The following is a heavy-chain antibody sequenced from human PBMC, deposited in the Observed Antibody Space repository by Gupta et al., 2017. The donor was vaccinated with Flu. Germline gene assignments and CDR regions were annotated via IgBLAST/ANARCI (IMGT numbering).Heavy chain of an antibody. V-gene: IGHV3-33*01. CDR1: GFTFSSYG. CDR2: IWCDGSDK. D-gene: IGHD2-2*01. J-gene: IGHJ4*02. CDR3: ARDLYCTSTSCSGVLDY. Sequence: QVHLVESGGGVVQPGRSLRLSCSASGFTFSSYGMHWVRQAPGKGLGWVAVIWCDGSDKYYADSVKGRFTISRDNSKNTLYLQMTSLRAEDTAVYYCARDLYCTSTSCSGVLDYWGQGTLVTVSS.